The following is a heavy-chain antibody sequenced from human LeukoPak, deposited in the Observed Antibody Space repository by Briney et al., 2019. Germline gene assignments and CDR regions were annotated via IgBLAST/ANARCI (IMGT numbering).Heavy chain of an antibody. V-gene: IGHV4-34*01. J-gene: IGHJ5*02. CDR2: INHSGST. Sequence: KPSETLSLTCAVYGGSFSGYYWSWIRQPPGKGLEWIGEINHSGSTNYNPSLKSRVTISVDTSKNQFSLKLSSVTAADTAVYYCARANTYYDFWSARRNWFNPWGQGTLVTVSS. D-gene: IGHD3-3*01. CDR1: GGSFSGYY. CDR3: ARANTYYDFWSARRNWFNP.